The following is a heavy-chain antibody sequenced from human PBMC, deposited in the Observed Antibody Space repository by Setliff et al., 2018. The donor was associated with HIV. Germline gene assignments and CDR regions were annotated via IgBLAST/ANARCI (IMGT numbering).Heavy chain of an antibody. V-gene: IGHV3-11*06. CDR1: GFTFSDHY. D-gene: IGHD5-12*01. CDR3: AGEGSHSGSVY. CDR2: IRGDSTSI. Sequence: PGGSLRLSCAASGFTFSDHYMTWIRQAPGKGLEWISYIRGDSTSINYADSVKGRFAISRDNSKNMLYLQMNSLRREDTAVYYCAGEGSHSGSVYWGQGTLVTVSS. J-gene: IGHJ4*02.